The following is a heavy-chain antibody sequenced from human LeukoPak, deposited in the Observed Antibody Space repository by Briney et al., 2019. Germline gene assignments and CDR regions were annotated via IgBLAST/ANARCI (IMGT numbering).Heavy chain of an antibody. J-gene: IGHJ3*02. CDR3: ARGSTRLDAFDI. CDR2: INHSGST. CDR1: GGSFSGYY. V-gene: IGHV4-34*01. Sequence: SETLSLTCAVYGGSFSGYYWSWIRQPPGKGLEWIGEINHSGSTNYNPSLKSRVTISVDTSKNQFSLQLSSVTAADTAVYYCARGSTRLDAFDIWGQGTMVTVSS. D-gene: IGHD4-11*01.